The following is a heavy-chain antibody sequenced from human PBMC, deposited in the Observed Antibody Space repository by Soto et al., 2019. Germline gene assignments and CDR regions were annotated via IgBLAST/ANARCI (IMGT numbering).Heavy chain of an antibody. Sequence: PSETLSLTCAVYDGSFSGYYWSWIRQPPGKGLEWIGEINHSGSTNYNPSLKSRVTISVDTSKNQFSLKLSSVTAADTAVYYCARGRGVTQSIAAAGTDASYYYYGMDVRGQGTTVTVSS. J-gene: IGHJ6*02. CDR3: ARGRGVTQSIAAAGTDASYYYYGMDV. CDR2: INHSGST. V-gene: IGHV4-34*01. CDR1: DGSFSGYY. D-gene: IGHD6-13*01.